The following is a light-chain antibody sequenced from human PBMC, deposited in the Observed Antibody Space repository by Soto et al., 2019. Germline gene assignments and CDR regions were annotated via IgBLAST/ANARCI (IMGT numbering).Light chain of an antibody. CDR3: QQYDTSLPMYT. V-gene: IGKV3-20*01. Sequence: HTADSTYFAWPTQKPDQSPRLLIYATSTRAAGIPDRFSGSGSGTDFTLTIGRLEPDEDAVYYCQQYDTSLPMYTFGQGTKVDI. J-gene: IGKJ2*01. CDR1: HTADSTY. CDR2: ATS.